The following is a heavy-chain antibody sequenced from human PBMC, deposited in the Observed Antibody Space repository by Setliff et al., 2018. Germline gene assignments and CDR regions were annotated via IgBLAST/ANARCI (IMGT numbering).Heavy chain of an antibody. Sequence: PSETLSLTCAVYGDSFSDYYWSWIRQPPGKGLEWIEEINHRGSTKYTPSLKGRVSISVDTAENQVSLKVNFVTAADTGVYYCARLNFWSGFWYFTLWGQGTPVTVS. CDR3: ARLNFWSGFWYFTL. CDR1: GDSFSDYY. V-gene: IGHV4-34*01. J-gene: IGHJ4*02. D-gene: IGHD3-3*01. CDR2: INHRGST.